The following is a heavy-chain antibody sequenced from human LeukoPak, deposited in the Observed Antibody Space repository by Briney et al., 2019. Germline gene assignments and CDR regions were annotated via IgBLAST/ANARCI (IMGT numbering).Heavy chain of an antibody. J-gene: IGHJ3*02. CDR2: INPNSGGT. CDR3: AREPDYDILTGYYPDAFDI. D-gene: IGHD3-9*01. Sequence: ASVKVSCKASGYTFTGYYMHWVRQAPGQGLEWMGWINPNSGGTNYAQKFQGWVTMTRDTSISTAYMELSRLRSDDTAVYYCAREPDYDILTGYYPDAFDIWGQGTMVTVSS. V-gene: IGHV1-2*04. CDR1: GYTFTGYY.